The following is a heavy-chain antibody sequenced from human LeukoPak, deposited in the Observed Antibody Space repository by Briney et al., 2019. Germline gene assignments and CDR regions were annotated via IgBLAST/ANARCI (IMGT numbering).Heavy chain of an antibody. CDR3: ARTTVKFLLSY. V-gene: IGHV3-53*01. Sequence: GGSLRLSCAASGFTVSSNYMSWVRQAPGKGLEWVSVIYSGGSTYYADSVKGRFTISRDNSKNTLYLQTNSLRAEDTAVYYCARTTVKFLLSYWGQGTLVTVSS. CDR2: IYSGGST. D-gene: IGHD4-11*01. CDR1: GFTVSSNY. J-gene: IGHJ4*02.